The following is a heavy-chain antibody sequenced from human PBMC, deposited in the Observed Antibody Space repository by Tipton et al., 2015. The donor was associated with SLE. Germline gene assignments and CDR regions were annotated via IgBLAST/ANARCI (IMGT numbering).Heavy chain of an antibody. CDR3: VSERKYVVRFRELVAPDL. CDR1: GGSFSDYY. CDR2: INHTGGT. J-gene: IGHJ3*01. Sequence: TLSLTCAVYGGSFSDYYWSWIRQTPGEGLEWIGEINHTGGTNYNPSLESRVTMSVDTSKNQFSLKLSSVTAAGTAMYYCVSERKYVVRFRELVAPDLWGQGTAITVSS. V-gene: IGHV4-34*01. D-gene: IGHD1-26*01.